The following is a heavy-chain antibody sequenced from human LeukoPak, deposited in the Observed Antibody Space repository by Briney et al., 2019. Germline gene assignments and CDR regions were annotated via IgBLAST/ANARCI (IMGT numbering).Heavy chain of an antibody. CDR2: IRDTGTEM. CDR3: VRDQSWSFNS. Sequence: PGGSLRLSCTTSGFIFSNDPMNWVRQAPGQGLEWLSNIRDTGTEMYYAESVKGRFTISRDNAKNSLFLQMNSLRVEDTAVYYCVRDQSWSFNSWGQGTLVTVSS. V-gene: IGHV3-48*01. D-gene: IGHD3-10*01. J-gene: IGHJ4*02. CDR1: GFIFSNDP.